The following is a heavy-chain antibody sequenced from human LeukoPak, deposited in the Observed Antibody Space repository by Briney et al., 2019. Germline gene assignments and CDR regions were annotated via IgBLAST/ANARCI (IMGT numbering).Heavy chain of an antibody. CDR1: GFTFSRSA. J-gene: IGHJ4*02. CDR3: AADRQCSSSKCYPYNFDY. CDR2: IFVGSGNT. D-gene: IGHD2-2*01. V-gene: IGHV1-58*02. Sequence: SVKVSCKASGFTFSRSAMQWLRQARGQRLEWIGWIFVGSGNTNYAQKFQERVTITRDMSTSTAYMELSSLRSEDTAVYYCAADRQCSSSKCYPYNFDYWGQGTLVTVSS.